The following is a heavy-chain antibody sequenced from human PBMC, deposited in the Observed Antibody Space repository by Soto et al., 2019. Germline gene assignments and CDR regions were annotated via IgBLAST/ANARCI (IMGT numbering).Heavy chain of an antibody. V-gene: IGHV1-8*01. CDR3: ARAGGGSYYNYYYGMDV. CDR2: MNPNSGNT. J-gene: IGHJ6*02. D-gene: IGHD1-26*01. CDR1: GYTFTSYD. Sequence: SVKVSCKASGYTFTSYDINWVRQATGQGLEWMGWMNPNSGNTGYAQKFQGRVTMTRNTSISTAYMELSSLRSEDTAVYYCARAGGGSYYNYYYGMDVWGQGTTVTVSS.